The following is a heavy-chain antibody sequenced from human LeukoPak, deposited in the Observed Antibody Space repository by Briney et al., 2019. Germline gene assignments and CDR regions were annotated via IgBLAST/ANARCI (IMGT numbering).Heavy chain of an antibody. J-gene: IGHJ4*02. CDR1: GGSISSSNYY. Sequence: SSDTLSLTCTVSGGSISSSNYYWGWIRQPPGKGLEWIGSISNSGTTYYNPSLKSRVTISVDTSKNQFSLKLSSVTAADTAVYYCARYYYDRSGYCFDYWGQGTLVTVSS. V-gene: IGHV4-39*07. CDR3: ARYYYDRSGYCFDY. D-gene: IGHD3-22*01. CDR2: ISNSGTT.